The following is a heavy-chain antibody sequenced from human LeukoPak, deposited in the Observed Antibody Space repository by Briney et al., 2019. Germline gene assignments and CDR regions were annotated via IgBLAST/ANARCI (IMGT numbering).Heavy chain of an antibody. CDR1: GGSISSGDYY. J-gene: IGHJ4*02. Sequence: SETLSLTCTVSGGSISSGDYYWSWIRQPPGKGLEWIGYIYYSGSTYYNPSLKSRVTISVDTSKNQFSLKLSSVTAADTAVYYCARDRGYYDSSVYPYWGREPLVTVSS. CDR3: ARDRGYYDSSVYPY. V-gene: IGHV4-30-4*01. D-gene: IGHD3-22*01. CDR2: IYYSGST.